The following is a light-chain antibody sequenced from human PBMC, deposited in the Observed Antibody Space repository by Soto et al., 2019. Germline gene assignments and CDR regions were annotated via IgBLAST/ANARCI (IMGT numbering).Light chain of an antibody. CDR1: SSDVGGYNY. V-gene: IGLV2-14*01. J-gene: IGLJ2*01. CDR3: SSYTSSSTVV. CDR2: DVS. Sequence: QSVLTQPASVSGSPGQSITISCTGTSSDVGGYNYVSWYQQHPGKVPKLMIFDVSNRPSGVSDRFSGSKSGNTASLTISGLQAEDEPDYYCSSYTSSSTVVFGGGTKLTVL.